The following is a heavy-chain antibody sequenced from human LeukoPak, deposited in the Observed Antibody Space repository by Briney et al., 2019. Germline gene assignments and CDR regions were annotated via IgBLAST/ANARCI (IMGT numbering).Heavy chain of an antibody. J-gene: IGHJ6*02. D-gene: IGHD2-2*01. CDR1: GGTFSSYA. CDR2: ISAYNGNT. V-gene: IGHV1-18*01. CDR3: ARDCSSTSCYFYYGMDV. Sequence: ASVKVSCKASGGTFSSYAISWVRQAPGQGLEWMGWISAYNGNTNYAQKLQGRVTMTTDTSTSTAYMELRSLRSDDTAVYYCARDCSSTSCYFYYGMDVWGQGTTVTVSS.